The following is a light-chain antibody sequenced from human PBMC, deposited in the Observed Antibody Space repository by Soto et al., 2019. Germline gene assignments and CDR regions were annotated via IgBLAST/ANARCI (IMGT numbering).Light chain of an antibody. Sequence: QSALTQPPSVSGAPGQRVTISCTGSSSNIGAGHDVHWYQQLPGTAPKLLIYGNGNRPSGVPDRFSGSKSGTSASLAITGLQAEDEADYYCQSYDNSLSGSEVFGTGTKLTVL. V-gene: IGLV1-40*01. CDR1: SSNIGAGHD. J-gene: IGLJ1*01. CDR2: GNG. CDR3: QSYDNSLSGSEV.